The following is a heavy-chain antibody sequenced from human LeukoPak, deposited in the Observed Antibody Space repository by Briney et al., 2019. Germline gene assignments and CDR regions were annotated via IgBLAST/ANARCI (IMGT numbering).Heavy chain of an antibody. CDR3: ARDGTAAAGTYFDY. V-gene: IGHV3-53*01. CDR2: IYSGGST. CDR1: GFTVSSNY. J-gene: IGHJ4*02. D-gene: IGHD6-13*01. Sequence: HPGGSLRLSCAASGFTVSSNYMTWVRQAPGKGLEWVSVIYSGGSTYYADSVKGRFTISRDNSKNTLYLQMNSLRAEDTAVYYCARDGTAAAGTYFDYWGQGTLVTVSS.